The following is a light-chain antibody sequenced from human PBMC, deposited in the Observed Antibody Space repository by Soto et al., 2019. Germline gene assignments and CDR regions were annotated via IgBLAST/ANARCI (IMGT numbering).Light chain of an antibody. CDR2: AAS. V-gene: IGKV1-39*01. CDR1: QSISSY. CDR3: QQSYSTPFT. J-gene: IGKJ3*01. Sequence: DIQMTKSPSSLSASVGDRVTITCRASQSISSYLNWYQQKPGKAPKLLIYAASSLQSGVPSRFSGSESGTDFALTISSLQPEDFATYYCQQSYSTPFTFGPGTKVDIK.